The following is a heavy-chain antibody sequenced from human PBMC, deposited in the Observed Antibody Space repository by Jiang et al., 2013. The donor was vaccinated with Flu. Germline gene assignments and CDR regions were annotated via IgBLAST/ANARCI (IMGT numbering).Heavy chain of an antibody. CDR1: GYIFTNYW. CDR2: IYPDDSDT. V-gene: IGHV5-51*01. J-gene: IGHJ5*01. CDR3: ATYLSRWLDF. D-gene: IGHD2/OR15-2a*01. Sequence: GAEVKKPGESLKISCKSSGYIFTNYWIGWVRQMPGKGLEWMGIIYPDDSDTKISPSLGGQVTISVDKSSSTAYLEWSSLKASDTAIYYCATYLSRWLDFWGQGTLVTVSS.